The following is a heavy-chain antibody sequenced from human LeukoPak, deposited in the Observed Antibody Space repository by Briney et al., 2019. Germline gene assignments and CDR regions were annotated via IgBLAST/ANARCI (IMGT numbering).Heavy chain of an antibody. V-gene: IGHV4-39*07. CDR1: GGSISSSSYY. D-gene: IGHD5-18*01. CDR2: IYYSGST. Sequence: NASETLSLTCTVSGGSISSSSYYWGWIRQPPGKGLEWIGGIYYSGSTYYNPSLKSRVTISVDTSKNQFSLKLSSVTAADTAVYYCARGVFGYSYGQIGIFDYWGQGTLVTVSS. CDR3: ARGVFGYSYGQIGIFDY. J-gene: IGHJ4*02.